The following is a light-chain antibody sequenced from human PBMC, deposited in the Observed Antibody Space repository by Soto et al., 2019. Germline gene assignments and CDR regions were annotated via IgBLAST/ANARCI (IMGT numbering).Light chain of an antibody. CDR2: DVS. CDR3: TSYTSSTTRVV. V-gene: IGLV2-14*01. CDR1: SSDVGGYDS. Sequence: ALTQPASVSGSPGQSITISCTGTSSDVGGYDSVSWYQQHPGKAPKLMIYDVSNRPSGVSNRFSGSKSGNTASLTISGLQAEDEADYYCTSYTSSTTRVVFGGGTKLTVL. J-gene: IGLJ2*01.